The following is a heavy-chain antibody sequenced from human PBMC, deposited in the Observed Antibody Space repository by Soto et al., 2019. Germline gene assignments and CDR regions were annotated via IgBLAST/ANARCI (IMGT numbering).Heavy chain of an antibody. CDR1: GCSFTGYY. CDR2: INPNTGDA. CDR3: VREGGTLGHSLGELFPTQNYHYYGMDV. Sequence: ASVKRACQASGCSFTGYYRHWLRQDQGQEPEWMGWINPNTGDAKYAQKFQGWVTLTRDTSISTAYMEMKRLKSDDTAVFYCVREGGTLGHSLGELFPTQNYHYYGMDVWGQGTTVTVSS. J-gene: IGHJ6*02. D-gene: IGHD3-10*01. V-gene: IGHV1-2*04.